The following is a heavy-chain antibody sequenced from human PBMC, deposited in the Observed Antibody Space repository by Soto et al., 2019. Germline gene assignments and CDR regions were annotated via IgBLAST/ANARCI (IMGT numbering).Heavy chain of an antibody. CDR2: ISSRSTTM. CDR1: GFSFSSYT. CDR3: ARDGGSFDYYGMDV. J-gene: IGHJ6*02. V-gene: IGHV3-48*02. D-gene: IGHD3-10*01. Sequence: EVQLVESGGGLAQPGGSLRLSCVGSGFSFSSYTMYWVRQAPGKGLEWISEISSRSTTMYYADSVKGRFTISRDNAKNSLYLQMNSLGDEGTAVYDCARDGGSFDYYGMDVWGQGTTGAVSS.